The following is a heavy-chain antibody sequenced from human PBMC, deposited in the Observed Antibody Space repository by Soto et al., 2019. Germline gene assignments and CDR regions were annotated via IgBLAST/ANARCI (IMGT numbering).Heavy chain of an antibody. CDR3: ARGYCSGGSCYSRDAFDM. V-gene: IGHV3-48*02. D-gene: IGHD2-15*01. CDR2: ISTSSYTI. Sequence: EVQLVEYGGGLVQPGESLRLSCAASGFTFRGYSMSWVRHAPGKGLEWVSYISTSSYTIYYADSVKGRFTISRDNAKNSLYLLMNSLRDEDTAVYYCARGYCSGGSCYSRDAFDMWGQGTMVTVSS. J-gene: IGHJ3*02. CDR1: GFTFRGYS.